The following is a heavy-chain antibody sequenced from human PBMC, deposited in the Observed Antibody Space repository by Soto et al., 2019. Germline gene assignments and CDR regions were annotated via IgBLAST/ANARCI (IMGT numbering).Heavy chain of an antibody. CDR2: ITSSGSYV. D-gene: IGHD3-3*02. CDR3: VKDEGIEAMDV. V-gene: IGHV3-21*01. J-gene: IGHJ6*02. Sequence: GSLRLSCVTSGFTFSRNTMNWVRQAPGKGLEWVASITSSGSYVYYADSVKGRFSASRDNAKNSLSPQMDSLRPDDTAIYFCVKDEGIEAMDVWGQGTTVTVSS. CDR1: GFTFSRNT.